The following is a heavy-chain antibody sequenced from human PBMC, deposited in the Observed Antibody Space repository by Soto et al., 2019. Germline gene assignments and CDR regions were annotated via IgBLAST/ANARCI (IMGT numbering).Heavy chain of an antibody. CDR3: ARAFGSTDY. CDR2: IRGYNSIT. D-gene: IGHD6-13*01. CDR1: GYTFSSYG. Sequence: QVQLVQSGAEVKKPGASVKVSCEASGYTFSSYGISWVRQAPGQGFEWMGWIRGYNSITRYAQKFQGRVTMTTDTSTSTAYMELRSLRSDDTAVYYCARAFGSTDYWGQGTLVTVSS. J-gene: IGHJ4*02. V-gene: IGHV1-18*01.